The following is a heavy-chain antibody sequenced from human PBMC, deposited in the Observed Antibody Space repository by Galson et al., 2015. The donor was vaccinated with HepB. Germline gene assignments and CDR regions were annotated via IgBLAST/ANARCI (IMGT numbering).Heavy chain of an antibody. D-gene: IGHD3-3*01. J-gene: IGHJ4*02. V-gene: IGHV3-11*06. CDR1: GFAFNNYY. Sequence: SLRLSCAASGFAFNNYYMSWIRQAPGKGLEWISYIGNSGGYTDDADSVAGRFTISRDNAKNTLYLQMNSLRAEDTAIYYCASVGTIYGVVIGGPDYWGQGTLVTVSS. CDR3: ASVGTIYGVVIGGPDY. CDR2: IGNSGGYT.